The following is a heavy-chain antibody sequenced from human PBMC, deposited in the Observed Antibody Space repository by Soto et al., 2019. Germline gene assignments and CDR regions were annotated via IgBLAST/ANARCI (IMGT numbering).Heavy chain of an antibody. D-gene: IGHD5-12*01. Sequence: ASVKISSKTSAYTFTAYYIHWWRQPPGQKLQWMGWINPKSGGTYLAQKYQGRVTVTRETTVTTVYLELRGLTSVDTAVYFCARANSGDDDEFDYWGQGTLVTVSS. J-gene: IGHJ4*02. CDR2: INPKSGGT. CDR3: ARANSGDDDEFDY. V-gene: IGHV1-2*02. CDR1: AYTFTAYY.